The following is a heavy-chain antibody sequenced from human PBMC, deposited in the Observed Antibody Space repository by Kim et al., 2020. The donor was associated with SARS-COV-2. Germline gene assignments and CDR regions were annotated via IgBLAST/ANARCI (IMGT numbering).Heavy chain of an antibody. Sequence: GGSLRLSCAASGFTFSSYAMSWVRQAPGKGLEWVSAISGSGGSTYYADSVKGRFTISRDNSKNTLYLQMNSLRAEDTAVYYCAKSGITMVRGVIITHFDYWGQGTLVTVSS. J-gene: IGHJ4*02. V-gene: IGHV3-23*01. CDR3: AKSGITMVRGVIITHFDY. D-gene: IGHD3-10*01. CDR1: GFTFSSYA. CDR2: ISGSGGST.